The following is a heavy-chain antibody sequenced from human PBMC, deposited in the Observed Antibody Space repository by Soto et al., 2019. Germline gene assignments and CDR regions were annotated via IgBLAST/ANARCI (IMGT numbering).Heavy chain of an antibody. CDR1: GGSFSGYY. Sequence: PSETLSLTCAVYGGSFSGYYWSWIRQPPGKGLEWIGEINHSGSTNYNPSLKSRVTISVDTSKNQFSLKLSSVTAADTAVYYCAELKGYQLLYGYWGQGTRVTVSS. CDR3: AELKGYQLLYGY. D-gene: IGHD2-2*02. CDR2: INHSGST. V-gene: IGHV4-34*01. J-gene: IGHJ4*02.